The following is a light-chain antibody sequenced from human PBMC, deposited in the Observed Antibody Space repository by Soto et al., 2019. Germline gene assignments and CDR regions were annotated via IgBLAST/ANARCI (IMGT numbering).Light chain of an antibody. J-gene: IGLJ1*01. CDR3: CSYAGDSAPYV. Sequence: QSALTQPASVSGSPGQSITISCTGTSSDVGAYNYVSWYQQYPGKAPKLMIYDVSNRPSGISNRFSGSKSANTASLTISGLQAEDEADYYCCSYAGDSAPYVFGTGTQLTVL. CDR2: DVS. V-gene: IGLV2-14*01. CDR1: SSDVGAYNY.